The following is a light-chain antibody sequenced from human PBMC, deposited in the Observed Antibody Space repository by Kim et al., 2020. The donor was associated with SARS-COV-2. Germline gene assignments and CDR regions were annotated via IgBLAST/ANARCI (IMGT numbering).Light chain of an antibody. CDR1: SVHSSFD. J-gene: IGLJ3*02. Sequence: QLVLTQSPSASASLGASVKLTCTLDSVHSSFDVAWHQQQPAKGPRFLMNLNSDGSHTKGDETPDRFSGSSSGAERYLTIASRQSEGEADYYCQTWATGPWVLGGGTQLTVL. CDR3: QTWATGPWV. CDR2: LNSDGSH. V-gene: IGLV4-69*01.